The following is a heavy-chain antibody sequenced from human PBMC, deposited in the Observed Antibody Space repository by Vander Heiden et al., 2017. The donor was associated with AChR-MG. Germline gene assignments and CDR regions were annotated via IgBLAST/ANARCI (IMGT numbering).Heavy chain of an antibody. D-gene: IGHD1-26*01. CDR1: GYSISRGWY. CDR3: ARVGTPTYYYGMDV. V-gene: IGHV4-38-2*01. Sequence: QVQLQESGPGLVKPSETLSLTCVVSGYSISRGWYWGWIRQPPGKGLEWIGSIYYDGSTYYNPSLKSRVTISVDTSKNQFSLKLSSVTAADTAVYYCARVGTPTYYYGMDVWGQGTTVTVSS. J-gene: IGHJ6*02. CDR2: IYYDGST.